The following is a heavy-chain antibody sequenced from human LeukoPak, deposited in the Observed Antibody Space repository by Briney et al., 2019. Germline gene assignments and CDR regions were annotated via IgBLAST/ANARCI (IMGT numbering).Heavy chain of an antibody. D-gene: IGHD2-2*01. Sequence: SETLSLTCTVSGGSISSGGYYWSWIRQPPGKGLEWIGYIYHSGSTYYNPSLKSRVTISVDRSKNQFSLKLSSVTAADTAVHYCARDLEPSYQLPHINNWFDPWGQGTLVTVSS. CDR2: IYHSGST. J-gene: IGHJ5*02. CDR1: GGSISSGGYY. CDR3: ARDLEPSYQLPHINNWFDP. V-gene: IGHV4-30-2*01.